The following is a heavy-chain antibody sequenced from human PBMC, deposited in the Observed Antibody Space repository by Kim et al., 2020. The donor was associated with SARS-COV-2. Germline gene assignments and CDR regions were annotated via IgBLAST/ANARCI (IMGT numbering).Heavy chain of an antibody. D-gene: IGHD3-22*01. CDR1: GGSFSGYY. J-gene: IGHJ3*02. V-gene: IGHV4-34*01. Sequence: SETLSLTCALHGGSFSGYYWNWIRQPPGKGLEWIGEINHSGNTNYRPSLKSRVTISIDTSKNQFYLRLSSVTAADTSVYYCARLYYDSLGFNAFDIWGQG. CDR3: ARLYYDSLGFNAFDI. CDR2: INHSGNT.